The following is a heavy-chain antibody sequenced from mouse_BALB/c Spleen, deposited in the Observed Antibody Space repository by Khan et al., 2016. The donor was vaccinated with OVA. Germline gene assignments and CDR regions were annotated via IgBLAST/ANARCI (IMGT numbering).Heavy chain of an antibody. CDR1: GYTFINYW. V-gene: IGHV1-7*01. CDR3: ARRGLRWDVDN. D-gene: IGHD1-1*01. CDR2: INPSTGYT. Sequence: QVRLQQSGAELAKPGASVKMSCKASGYTFINYWILWVKQRPGQGLEWIGYINPSTGYTEYNQNFKDKATLTADKSSSPAYMQLSSLTSEDSAVYYGARRGLRWDVDNWGKGTTRTGSS. J-gene: IGHJ2*01.